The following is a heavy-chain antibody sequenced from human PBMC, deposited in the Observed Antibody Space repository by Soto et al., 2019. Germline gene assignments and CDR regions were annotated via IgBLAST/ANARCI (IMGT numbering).Heavy chain of an antibody. CDR1: GGTFSSYA. CDR3: ANLLTTVTTFDWYFDL. J-gene: IGHJ2*01. V-gene: IGHV1-69*12. D-gene: IGHD4-17*01. CDR2: IIPIFGTA. Sequence: QVQLVQSGAEVKKPGSSVKVSCKASGGTFSSYAISWVRQAPGQGLEWMGGIIPIFGTANYAQKFQGRVTITADESTSTAYMELSSLRSEDTAVYYSANLLTTVTTFDWYFDLWGRGTLVTVSS.